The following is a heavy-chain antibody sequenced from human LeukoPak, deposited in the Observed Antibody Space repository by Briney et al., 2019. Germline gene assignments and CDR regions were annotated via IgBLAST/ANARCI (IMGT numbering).Heavy chain of an antibody. D-gene: IGHD6-19*01. J-gene: IGHJ4*02. CDR2: IYYSGST. V-gene: IGHV4-59*01. CDR3: ARDTGYSSGPFDY. Sequence: SETLSLTCTVSGGSISSYYWSWIRQPPGKGLEWIGYIYYSGSTNYNPSLKSRVTISVDTSKNQFSLKLSSVTAADTAAYYCARDTGYSSGPFDYWGQGTLVTVSS. CDR1: GGSISSYY.